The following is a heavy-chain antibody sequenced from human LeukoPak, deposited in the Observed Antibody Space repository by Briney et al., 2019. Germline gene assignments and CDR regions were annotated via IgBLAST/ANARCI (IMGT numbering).Heavy chain of an antibody. Sequence: ASVKVSCKASGYTFTDSYMHWVRLAPGQGLEWMGWINPNSGGTNYAQKFQGRVTMTRDMSISTAYMELNSLRSEDTAVYYCARVVGNGYPNDAFDIWGQGTMVTVSS. J-gene: IGHJ3*02. D-gene: IGHD3-22*01. CDR2: INPNSGGT. CDR3: ARVVGNGYPNDAFDI. CDR1: GYTFTDSY. V-gene: IGHV1-2*02.